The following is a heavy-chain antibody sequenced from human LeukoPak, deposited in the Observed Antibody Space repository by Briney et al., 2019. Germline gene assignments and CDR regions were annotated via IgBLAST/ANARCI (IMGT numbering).Heavy chain of an antibody. CDR1: GYSISSDYY. Sequence: PSETLSLTCTVSGYSISSDYYWGWIRQPPGKGLEWIGNIFHNGNTYYNPSLKSRVTMSIDTSKKQFSLKLRTATAADTAVYYCARIEDVTRGYNHAYYFDYWGQGALVTVSS. V-gene: IGHV4-38-2*02. CDR2: IFHNGNT. J-gene: IGHJ4*02. D-gene: IGHD5-18*01. CDR3: ARIEDVTRGYNHAYYFDY.